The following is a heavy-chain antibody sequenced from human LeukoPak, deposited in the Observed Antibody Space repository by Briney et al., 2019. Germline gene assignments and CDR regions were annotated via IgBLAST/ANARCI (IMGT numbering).Heavy chain of an antibody. CDR2: IYPGDSDT. CDR1: GYRFTSYW. D-gene: IGHD3-3*01. V-gene: IGHV5-51*01. CDR3: ARHPDFWSGYYFDY. J-gene: IGHJ4*02. Sequence: GASLQISCKGSGYRFTSYWIGWVRQMPGKGLEWMGIIYPGDSDTRYSPSFQGQVTISADKSISTAYLQWSSLKASDTAMYYCARHPDFWSGYYFDYWGQGTLVTVSS.